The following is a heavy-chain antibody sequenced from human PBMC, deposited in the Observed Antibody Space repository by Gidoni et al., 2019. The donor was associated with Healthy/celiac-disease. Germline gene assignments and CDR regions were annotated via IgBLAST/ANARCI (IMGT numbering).Heavy chain of an antibody. V-gene: IGHV1-46*01. Sequence: QVLLVQSGAEVTKPGASVKVSCKASGYTLTSYYLHWVRQAPGQGLEWMGIINPSSGSTSYAQKLQDRVNMTRDTSTSTVYMELSSLRSEETAVYYCARDYSVGGNSPYFDYWGQGTLVTVSS. D-gene: IGHD2-21*02. CDR2: INPSSGST. CDR3: ARDYSVGGNSPYFDY. CDR1: GYTLTSYY. J-gene: IGHJ4*02.